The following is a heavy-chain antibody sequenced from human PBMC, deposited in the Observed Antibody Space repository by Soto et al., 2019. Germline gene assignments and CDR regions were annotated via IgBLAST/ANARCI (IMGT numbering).Heavy chain of an antibody. CDR3: ATMVRGVIIPPNWFDP. J-gene: IGHJ5*02. CDR1: GFTFSSYW. D-gene: IGHD3-10*01. V-gene: IGHV3-23*01. Sequence: GGSLRLSCAASGFTFSSYWMHWVRQAPGKGLEWVSAISGSGGSTYYADSVKGRFTISRDNSKNTLYLQMNSLRAEDTAVYYCATMVRGVIIPPNWFDPWGQGTLVTVSS. CDR2: ISGSGGST.